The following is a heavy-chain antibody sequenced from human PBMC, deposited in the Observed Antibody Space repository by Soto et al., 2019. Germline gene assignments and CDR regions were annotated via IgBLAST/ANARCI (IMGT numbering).Heavy chain of an antibody. CDR3: ANPPRY. Sequence: QVQLVQSGAEVKKPGSWVKVSCKASGCTFSSYTVSRVRQAPGQGLEWMGRIIPISGIANHAQKFQGRVTITADKSTGTAYMELSSLRSEDTAVYSCANPPRYWGQGTLVTVSS. CDR2: IIPISGIA. V-gene: IGHV1-69*02. J-gene: IGHJ4*02. CDR1: GCTFSSYT.